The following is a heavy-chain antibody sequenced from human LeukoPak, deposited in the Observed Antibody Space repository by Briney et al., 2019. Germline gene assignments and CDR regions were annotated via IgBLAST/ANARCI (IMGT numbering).Heavy chain of an antibody. CDR1: GFTFSSYG. CDR3: AKGPVVTFDI. V-gene: IGHV3-30*02. CDR2: IRYDGSNK. D-gene: IGHD2-15*01. J-gene: IGHJ3*02. Sequence: GGSLRLSCAASGFTFSSYGMHWVRQAPGKGLEWVAFIRYDGSNKFYAGSVKGRFTISRDNSKKTLYLQMNSLRAEDTAVYYCAKGPVVTFDIWGQGTMVTVSS.